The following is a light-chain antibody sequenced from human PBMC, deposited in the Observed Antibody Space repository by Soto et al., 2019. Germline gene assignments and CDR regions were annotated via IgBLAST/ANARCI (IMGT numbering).Light chain of an antibody. CDR3: QQYNSYLT. J-gene: IGKJ4*01. CDR1: QSISSW. Sequence: DIQMTQSPSTLSASVGDRVTITCRASQSISSWLAWYQQKPGKAPKLLIYKASSLESGAPSRFSGSGSGTEFTLTNSILQPDDFATYYCQQYNSYLTFGGGTKVEIK. V-gene: IGKV1-5*03. CDR2: KAS.